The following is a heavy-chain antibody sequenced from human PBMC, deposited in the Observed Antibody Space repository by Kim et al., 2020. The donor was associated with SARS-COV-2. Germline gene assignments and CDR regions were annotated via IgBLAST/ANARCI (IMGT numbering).Heavy chain of an antibody. D-gene: IGHD6-13*01. CDR2: INTNTGNP. V-gene: IGHV7-4-1*02. CDR3: ARWIRIAAAGTGGDFDY. CDR1: GYTFTSYA. J-gene: IGHJ4*02. Sequence: ASVKVSCKASGYTFTSYAMNWVRQAPGQGLEWMGWINTNTGNPTYAQGFTGRFVFSLDTSVSTAYLQISSLKAEDTAVYYCARWIRIAAAGTGGDFDYWGQGTLVTVSS.